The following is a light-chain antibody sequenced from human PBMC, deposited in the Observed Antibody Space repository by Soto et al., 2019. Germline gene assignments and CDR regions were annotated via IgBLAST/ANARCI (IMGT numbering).Light chain of an antibody. CDR3: QQYDNLPLYT. CDR1: QDISNY. Sequence: DIQMTQSPSSLSASVGDRVTITCQASQDISNYLNWYQQKPGKAPKLLIYDASNLETGVPSRFSRSGSGTDFNFTISSLQPEDIATYYCQQYDNLPLYTFGQGTKLEIK. J-gene: IGKJ2*01. CDR2: DAS. V-gene: IGKV1-33*01.